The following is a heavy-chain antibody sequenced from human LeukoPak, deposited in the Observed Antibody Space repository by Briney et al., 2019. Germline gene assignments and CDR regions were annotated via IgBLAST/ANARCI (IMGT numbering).Heavy chain of an antibody. CDR1: GFTFSSYG. CDR3: AKITLTTVTPAYDY. V-gene: IGHV3-30*02. Sequence: GGSLRLSCAASGFTFSSYGMHWVRQAPGKGLEWVAFIRYDGSNKYYADSVKGRFTISRDNSKNTLYLQMNSLRAEDTAVYYCAKITLTTVTPAYDYWGQGTPVTVSS. D-gene: IGHD4-17*01. CDR2: IRYDGSNK. J-gene: IGHJ4*02.